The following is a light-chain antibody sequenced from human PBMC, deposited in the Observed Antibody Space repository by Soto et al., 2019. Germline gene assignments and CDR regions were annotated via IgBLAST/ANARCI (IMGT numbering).Light chain of an antibody. V-gene: IGLV4-69*01. J-gene: IGLJ2*01. CDR3: QTWGTEG. CDR2: LNSDGSH. CDR1: RGHSSYA. Sequence: QAVVTQSPSASASLGASVKLTCTLSRGHSSYAIAWHQQQPEKGPRYLMKLNSDGSHSKGDGIPDRFSGSSSGAERYLTISSLQSEDEADYYCQTWGTEGFGGGTKLTVL.